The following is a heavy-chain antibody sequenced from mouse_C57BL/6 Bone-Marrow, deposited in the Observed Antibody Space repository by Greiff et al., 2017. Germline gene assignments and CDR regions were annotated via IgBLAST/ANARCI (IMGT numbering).Heavy chain of an antibody. V-gene: IGHV2-2*01. J-gene: IGHJ4*01. CDR1: GFSLTSYG. D-gene: IGHD2-1*01. CDR2: IWSGGST. CDR3: ARNEAEGNYDYYAMDY. Sequence: VQVVESGPGLVQPSQSLSITCTVSGFSLTSYGVHWVRQSPGKGLEWLGVIWSGGSTDYNAAFISRLSISKDNSKSQVFFKMNSLQADDTAIYYCARNEAEGNYDYYAMDYWGQGTSVTVSS.